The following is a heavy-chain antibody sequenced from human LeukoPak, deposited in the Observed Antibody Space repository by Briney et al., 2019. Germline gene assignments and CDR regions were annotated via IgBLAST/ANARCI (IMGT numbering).Heavy chain of an antibody. CDR3: AREGSTVTIITVNLDAFDI. CDR1: GGSISSYY. J-gene: IGHJ3*02. CDR2: IYTSGST. V-gene: IGHV4-4*07. D-gene: IGHD4-17*01. Sequence: PSETLSLTCTVSGGSISSYYWSWIRQPAGKGLEWIGRIYTSGSTNYNPSLKSRVTMSVDTSKNQFSLKLSSVTAADTAVYYCAREGSTVTIITVNLDAFDIWGQGTMVTVSS.